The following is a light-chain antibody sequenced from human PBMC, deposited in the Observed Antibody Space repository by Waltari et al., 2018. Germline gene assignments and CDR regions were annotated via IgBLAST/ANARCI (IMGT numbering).Light chain of an antibody. CDR3: MQALQTPRT. J-gene: IGKJ1*01. CDR2: LRS. V-gene: IGKV2-28*01. CDR1: HSLLHSNGYNY. Sequence: DIVMAQSPLSLSVTPGEPASISFRSSHSLLHSNGYNYLDWYVPNPGQSPQLLTSLRSTRAPGVPDRFSGSGSGTEFTMTISRVEADDVGVYFCMQALQTPRTFGQGTKVEIK.